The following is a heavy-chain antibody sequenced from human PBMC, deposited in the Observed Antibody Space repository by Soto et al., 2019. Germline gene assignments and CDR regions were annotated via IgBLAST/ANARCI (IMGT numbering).Heavy chain of an antibody. CDR1: GYSFTSYW. D-gene: IGHD2-2*02. J-gene: IGHJ6*02. V-gene: IGHV5-10-1*01. CDR3: ASYCSSTSCYTRYYYGMDV. Sequence: GESLKISCKGSGYSFTSYWISWVRQMPGKGLEWMGRIDPSDSYTNYSPSFQGHVTISADKSISTAYLQWSSLKASDTAMYYCASYCSSTSCYTRYYYGMDVWGQGTTVTVSS. CDR2: IDPSDSYT.